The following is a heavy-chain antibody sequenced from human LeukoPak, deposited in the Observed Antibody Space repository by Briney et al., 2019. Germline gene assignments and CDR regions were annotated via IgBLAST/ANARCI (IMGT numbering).Heavy chain of an antibody. Sequence: GGSLRLSCAASGFTFSSYWMSWVRQAPGKGLEWVANIKQDGSEKYYVDSVKGRFTISRDNAKNSLYLQMNSLRAEDTAVYYCARVVEYSSNPGEYDYYFDYWGQGTLVTVSS. J-gene: IGHJ4*02. CDR2: IKQDGSEK. V-gene: IGHV3-7*01. D-gene: IGHD6-6*01. CDR3: ARVVEYSSNPGEYDYYFDY. CDR1: GFTFSSYW.